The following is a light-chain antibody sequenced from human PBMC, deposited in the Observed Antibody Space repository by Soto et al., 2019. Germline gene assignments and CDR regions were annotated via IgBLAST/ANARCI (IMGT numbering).Light chain of an antibody. Sequence: EIVLTQSPASLSSSPGERATLSCRASQSINSYLAWYQQKPGQAPRLLIYDTSNRATGVPARFSGSGSETDFTLTISSLEPEDSAVYYCQQRSNWPTFGQGTKVDIK. CDR2: DTS. J-gene: IGKJ1*01. V-gene: IGKV3-11*01. CDR1: QSINSY. CDR3: QQRSNWPT.